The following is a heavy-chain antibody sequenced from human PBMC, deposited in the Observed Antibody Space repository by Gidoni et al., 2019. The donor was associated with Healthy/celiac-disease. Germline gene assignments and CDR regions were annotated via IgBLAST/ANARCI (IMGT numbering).Heavy chain of an antibody. D-gene: IGHD2-2*01. CDR1: GGSFSGYY. V-gene: IGHV4-34*01. CDR3: AREGLGYCSSTSCSV. CDR2: INHSGST. Sequence: QVQLQQWGAGPLKPSETLSLTCAVYGGSFSGYYWSWIRQPPGKGLEWIGEINHSGSTNYNPSLKSRVTISVDTSKNQFSLKLSSVTAADTAVYYCAREGLGYCSSTSCSVWGQGTLVTVSS. J-gene: IGHJ4*02.